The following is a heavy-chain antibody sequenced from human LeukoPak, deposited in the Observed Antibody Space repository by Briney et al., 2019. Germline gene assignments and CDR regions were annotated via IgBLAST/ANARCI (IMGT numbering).Heavy chain of an antibody. CDR1: GGTFSSYA. CDR2: ITPIFGTA. D-gene: IGHD2-21*02. Sequence: SVKVSCKASGGTFSSYAISWVRQAPGQGLEWMGRITPIFGTANYAQKFQGRVTITTDESTSTAYMELSSLRSEDTAVYYCASLAYCGGDCYSPYYYMDVWGKGTTVTVSS. J-gene: IGHJ6*03. V-gene: IGHV1-69*05. CDR3: ASLAYCGGDCYSPYYYMDV.